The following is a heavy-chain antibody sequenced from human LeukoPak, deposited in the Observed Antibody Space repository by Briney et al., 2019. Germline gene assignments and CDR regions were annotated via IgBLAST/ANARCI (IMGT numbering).Heavy chain of an antibody. CDR1: EFTVSRNY. J-gene: IGHJ4*02. CDR2: IFSNGDT. CDR3: ARNYYDGDRYHHFDY. Sequence: PGGSLRLSCTASEFTVSRNYMLWVRQAPGKGLEWVSLIFSNGDTHYTDSVKGRFTISRDTSKNTVSLQMNSLRVEDTAVYYCARNYYDGDRYHHFDYWGQGTLVTVSS. D-gene: IGHD2-21*01. V-gene: IGHV3-53*01.